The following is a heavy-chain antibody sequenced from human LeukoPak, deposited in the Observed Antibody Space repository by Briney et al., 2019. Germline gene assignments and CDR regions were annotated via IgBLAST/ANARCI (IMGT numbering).Heavy chain of an antibody. J-gene: IGHJ4*02. D-gene: IGHD6-19*01. CDR3: ARVLYSSGWL. Sequence: GGSLRLSCAAFGFTFSSHWMSWVRQTPGEGLEWVAYIKQDGSEKYVVDSVKGRFTISRDNAKNSLYLQMNSLRAEDTAVYYCARVLYSSGWLWGQGTLVTVSS. V-gene: IGHV3-7*01. CDR2: IKQDGSEK. CDR1: GFTFSSHW.